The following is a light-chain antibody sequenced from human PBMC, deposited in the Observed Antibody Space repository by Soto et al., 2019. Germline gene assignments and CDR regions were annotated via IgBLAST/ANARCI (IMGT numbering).Light chain of an antibody. Sequence: EIVMTQSPATLSVSPGERATLSCRASQSVDSNLAWYQQKPGQPPRLLIYGASTRATGIPARFSGSGSGTEFTFTISSLQSDDFAAYYCQQYNNLPYTFGSGTKVAIK. CDR3: QQYNNLPYT. CDR1: QSVDSN. V-gene: IGKV3-15*01. J-gene: IGKJ3*01. CDR2: GAS.